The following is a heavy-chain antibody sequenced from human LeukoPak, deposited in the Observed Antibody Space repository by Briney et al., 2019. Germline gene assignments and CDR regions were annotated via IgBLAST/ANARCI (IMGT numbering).Heavy chain of an antibody. D-gene: IGHD2/OR15-2a*01. J-gene: IGHJ4*02. CDR2: INPSGGST. V-gene: IGHV1-46*01. Sequence: ASVKVSCKASGYTFTSYYMHWVRQAPGQGLEWMGIINPSGGSTSYTRKFQGRVTMTRDTSTTTVYMELSSLRSQDTAVYYCARHKEVGDYYYFXYXXQGTXXTVS. CDR1: GYTFTSYY. CDR3: ARHKEVGDYYYFXY.